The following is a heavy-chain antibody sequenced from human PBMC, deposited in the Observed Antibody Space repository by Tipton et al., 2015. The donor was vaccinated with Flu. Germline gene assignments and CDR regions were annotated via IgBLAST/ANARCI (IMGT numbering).Heavy chain of an antibody. V-gene: IGHV4-34*01. J-gene: IGHJ4*02. CDR1: GGSFSGYY. D-gene: IGHD3-22*01. CDR3: ARRGEVSKWLLLRGYYFDY. CDR2: INHSGST. Sequence: TLSLTCAVYGGSFSGYYWSWIRQPPGKGLEWIGEINHSGSTNYNPSLKSRVTISVDTSKNQFSLKLSSVTAADTAVYYCARRGEVSKWLLLRGYYFDYWGQGTLVTVSS.